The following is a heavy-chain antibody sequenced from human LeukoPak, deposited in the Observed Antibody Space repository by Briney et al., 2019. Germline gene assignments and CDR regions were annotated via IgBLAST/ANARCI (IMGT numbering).Heavy chain of an antibody. V-gene: IGHV1-18*01. D-gene: IGHD6-19*01. Sequence: ASVKVSCKASGYTFTSYGISWVRQAPGQGLEWMGWISAYNGNTNYAQKLQGRVTMTTDTSTSTAYMELRSLRSDDTAVYYCARHTLPYSSGWHRSQSYYYYYGMDVWGQGTTVTVSS. CDR2: ISAYNGNT. CDR1: GYTFTSYG. CDR3: ARHTLPYSSGWHRSQSYYYYYGMDV. J-gene: IGHJ6*02.